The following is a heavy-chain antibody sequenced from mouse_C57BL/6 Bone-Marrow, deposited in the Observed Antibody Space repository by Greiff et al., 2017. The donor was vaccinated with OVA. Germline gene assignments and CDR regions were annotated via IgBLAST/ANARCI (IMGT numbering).Heavy chain of an antibody. CDR1: GYTFTSYW. Sequence: VKLQQPGAELVKPGASVKMSCKASGYTFTSYWITWVKQRPGQGLEWIGDIYPGSGSTNYNEKFKSKATLTVDTSSSTAYMQLSSLTSEDSAVYYCARSNDGYYRAWFAYWGQGTLVTVSA. J-gene: IGHJ3*01. V-gene: IGHV1-55*01. D-gene: IGHD2-3*01. CDR3: ARSNDGYYRAWFAY. CDR2: IYPGSGST.